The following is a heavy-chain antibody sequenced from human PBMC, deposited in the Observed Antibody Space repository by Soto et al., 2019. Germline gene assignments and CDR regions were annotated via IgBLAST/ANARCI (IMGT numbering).Heavy chain of an antibody. J-gene: IGHJ5*02. CDR2: IHYSGST. V-gene: IGHV4-59*11. CDR3: AREPSGYYQDGNWFDP. Sequence: ASETLSLTCTVSGGSISSHYWSWIRQPPGRGLEWIGYIHYSGSTNYAPSLKSRVTISVDTSRNQFSLKLSSVTAADTAVYYCAREPSGYYQDGNWFDPWGQGTLVTVSS. CDR1: GGSISSHY. D-gene: IGHD3-22*01.